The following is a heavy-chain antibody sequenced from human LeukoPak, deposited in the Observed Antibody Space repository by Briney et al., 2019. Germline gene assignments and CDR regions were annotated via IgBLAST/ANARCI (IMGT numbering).Heavy chain of an antibody. Sequence: GGSLRLSCAASGFTFSSYAMHWVRQAPGKGLEWVAVISYDGSNKYYADSVKGRFTISRDNSKNTLYLQMNSLRAEDTAVYYCARDQDIVVVPAATNFDYWGQGTLVTVS. V-gene: IGHV3-30-3*01. CDR2: ISYDGSNK. J-gene: IGHJ4*02. CDR1: GFTFSSYA. CDR3: ARDQDIVVVPAATNFDY. D-gene: IGHD2-2*01.